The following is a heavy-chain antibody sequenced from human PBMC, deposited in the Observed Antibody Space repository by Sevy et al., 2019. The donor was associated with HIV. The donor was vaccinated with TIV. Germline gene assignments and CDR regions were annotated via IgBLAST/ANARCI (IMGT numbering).Heavy chain of an antibody. V-gene: IGHV1-18*01. CDR3: ARAYCSGGRCYSLAY. Sequence: ASVKVSCKASGYLITSYRITWVRQAPGKRVELVGWISPHNGDTNYAQRVQDRVTMITDTSTTTAYMELRSLTSDDSAVYYCARAYCSGGRCYSLAYWGQGTLVTVSS. CDR2: ISPHNGDT. D-gene: IGHD2-15*01. J-gene: IGHJ4*02. CDR1: GYLITSYR.